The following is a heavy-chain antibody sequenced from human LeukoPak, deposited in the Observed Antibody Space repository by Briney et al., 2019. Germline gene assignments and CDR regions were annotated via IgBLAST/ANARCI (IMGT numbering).Heavy chain of an antibody. Sequence: GRSLRLSCAASGFTFSNYAMHWVRQAPGKGLEWVAIISYDGSDKYYADSVKGRFTISRDNSKNTLYLQMNSLRAEDTAVYYCARDFQDAFDIWGQGTMVTVSS. CDR1: GFTFSNYA. J-gene: IGHJ3*02. CDR3: ARDFQDAFDI. CDR2: ISYDGSDK. V-gene: IGHV3-30*03.